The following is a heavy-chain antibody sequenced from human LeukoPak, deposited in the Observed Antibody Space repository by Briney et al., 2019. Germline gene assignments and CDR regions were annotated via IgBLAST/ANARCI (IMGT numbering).Heavy chain of an antibody. CDR3: ARHRGASFDS. J-gene: IGHJ4*02. V-gene: IGHV4-59*08. Sequence: PSETLSLTCTVSGGSINTYFWSWIRQPPGRGLEWIGYVHFTGSTNYNPSFKSRVTISLDMSKTQFSLNLSSVTATDSAVYYCARHRGASFDSWGQGTLVSVSS. D-gene: IGHD3-10*01. CDR2: VHFTGST. CDR1: GGSINTYF.